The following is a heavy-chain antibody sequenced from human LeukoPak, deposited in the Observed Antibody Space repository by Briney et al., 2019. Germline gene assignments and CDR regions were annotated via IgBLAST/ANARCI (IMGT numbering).Heavy chain of an antibody. CDR1: GFTFSSYA. CDR3: AKDRSITMVRGVIIVPYYYGMDV. D-gene: IGHD3-10*01. Sequence: GGSLRLSCAASGFTFSSYAMNWVRQAPGKGLEWVSAISGSGGSTYYADSVKGRFTISRDNSKNTLYLQMNSLRAEDTAVYYCAKDRSITMVRGVIIVPYYYGMDVWGKGTTVTVSS. CDR2: ISGSGGST. V-gene: IGHV3-23*01. J-gene: IGHJ6*04.